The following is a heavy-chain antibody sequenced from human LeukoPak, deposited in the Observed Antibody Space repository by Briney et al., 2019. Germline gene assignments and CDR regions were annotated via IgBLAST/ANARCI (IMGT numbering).Heavy chain of an antibody. CDR1: GGSISSYY. CDR3: ARDRLIASAGTHDY. Sequence: SETLSLTCTVSGGSISSYYWSWIRQPPGKGLEWIGYIYYSGSTNYNPSLKSRVTISVDTSKNQFSLKLSSVTAADTAVYYCARDRLIASAGTHDYWGQGTLVTVSS. CDR2: IYYSGST. J-gene: IGHJ4*02. D-gene: IGHD6-13*01. V-gene: IGHV4-59*12.